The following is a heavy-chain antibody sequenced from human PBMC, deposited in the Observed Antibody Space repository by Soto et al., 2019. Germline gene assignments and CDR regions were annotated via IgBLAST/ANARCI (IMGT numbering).Heavy chain of an antibody. CDR2: IYYSGST. CDR3: TRRREDDSSGYHHKDY. V-gene: IGHV4-39*01. J-gene: IGHJ4*02. Sequence: LETLSLTCTVSGGSISTSSHYWDWFRQPPGKGLEWIGSIYYSGSTYYNPSLKSRVTMSVDTSKNQFSLWLSSVTAADTAVYYFTRRREDDSSGYHHKDYWGQGTLVTVSS. D-gene: IGHD3-22*01. CDR1: GGSISTSSHY.